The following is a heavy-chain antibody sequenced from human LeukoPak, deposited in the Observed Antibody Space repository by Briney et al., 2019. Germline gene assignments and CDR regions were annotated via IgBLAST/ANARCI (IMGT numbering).Heavy chain of an antibody. CDR1: GFTFSSYG. V-gene: IGHV3-30*03. CDR3: AQWFGNHLDY. CDR2: ISYDGSNK. J-gene: IGHJ4*02. D-gene: IGHD3-10*01. Sequence: GRSLRLSCAASGFTFSSYGMHWVRQALGKGLEWVAVISYDGSNKYYADSVKGRFTISRDNSKNTLYLQMNSLRAEDTAVYYCAQWFGNHLDYWGQGTLVTVSS.